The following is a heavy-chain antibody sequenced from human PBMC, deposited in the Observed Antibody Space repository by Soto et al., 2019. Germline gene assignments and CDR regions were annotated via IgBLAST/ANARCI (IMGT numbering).Heavy chain of an antibody. V-gene: IGHV1-69*13. CDR3: LSVAAAGNYYYYGMDV. D-gene: IGHD6-13*01. CDR1: GGTFSSYA. Sequence: GASVKVSCKASGGTFSSYAISWVRQAPGQGLEWMGGIIPIFGTANYAQKFQGRVTITADESTSTAYMELSSLRSEDTAVYYRLSVAAAGNYYYYGMDVWGQGTTVTVSS. CDR2: IIPIFGTA. J-gene: IGHJ6*02.